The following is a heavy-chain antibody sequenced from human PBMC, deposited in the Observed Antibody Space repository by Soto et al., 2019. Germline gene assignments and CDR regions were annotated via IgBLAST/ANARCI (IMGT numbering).Heavy chain of an antibody. CDR2: TNHSGST. CDR1: GGSFSGYY. V-gene: IGHV4-34*01. J-gene: IGHJ4*02. CDR3: ARRGYSGYDSRYYFDY. Sequence: SETLSLTCAVYGGSFSGYYWSWIRQPPGKGLEWIGETNHSGSTNYNPSLKSRVTISVDTSKNQFSLKLSSVTAADTAVYYCARRGYSGYDSRYYFDYWGQGTLVTVSS. D-gene: IGHD5-12*01.